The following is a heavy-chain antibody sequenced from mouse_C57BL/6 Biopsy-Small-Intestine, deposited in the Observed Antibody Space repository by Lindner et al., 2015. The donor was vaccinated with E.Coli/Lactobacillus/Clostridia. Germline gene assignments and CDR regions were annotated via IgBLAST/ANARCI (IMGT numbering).Heavy chain of an antibody. CDR3: ARRDHGSRNPFDY. Sequence: VQLQESGAELVKPGASVKISCKASGYAFSSYWMNWVKQRPGKGLEWIGQIYPGDGDTNYNGKFKGKATLTADKSSSTAYMQLSSLTSEDSAVYYCARRDHGSRNPFDYWGQGTTLTVSS. J-gene: IGHJ2*01. CDR1: GYAFSSYW. V-gene: IGHV1-80*01. D-gene: IGHD1-1*01. CDR2: IYPGDGDT.